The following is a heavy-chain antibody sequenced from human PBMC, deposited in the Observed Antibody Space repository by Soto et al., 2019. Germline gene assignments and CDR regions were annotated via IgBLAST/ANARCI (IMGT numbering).Heavy chain of an antibody. CDR2: IIPIFDIT. J-gene: IGHJ4*02. V-gene: IGHV1-69*02. D-gene: IGHD3-22*01. Sequence: QVPLVQSGTEVKKPGSSVTVSCKASGGPYSKYSISWVRQAPGQGLEWMGRIIPIFDITNYAQKFQGRVTITADKSTSQGYMDLSSLRSEATAVYYCARSLLGDYYDSDGLDNWGQGTLVTVSS. CDR3: ARSLLGDYYDSDGLDN. CDR1: GGPYSKYS.